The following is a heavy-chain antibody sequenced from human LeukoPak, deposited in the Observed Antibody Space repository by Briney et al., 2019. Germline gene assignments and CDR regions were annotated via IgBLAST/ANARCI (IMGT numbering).Heavy chain of an antibody. D-gene: IGHD3-22*01. J-gene: IGHJ4*02. Sequence: PGGSLRLSCAASGFTVSSNYMSWVRQAPGKGLEWVSVIYSGGSTYYADSVKGRFTISRDNSKNTLYLQMNSLRAEDTAVYYCARDYDSSGYYYPVYEYWGQGTLVTVSS. CDR2: IYSGGST. CDR1: GFTVSSNY. CDR3: ARDYDSSGYYYPVYEY. V-gene: IGHV3-66*01.